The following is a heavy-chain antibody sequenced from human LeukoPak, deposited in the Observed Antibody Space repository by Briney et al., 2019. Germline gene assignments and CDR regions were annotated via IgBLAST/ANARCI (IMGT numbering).Heavy chain of an antibody. CDR3: ARVDRYSSWNNYFDY. Sequence: GSSVKVSCKASGGTFSRYLINWVRQAPGQGLEWMGGIFPIVGTADYAQKFQGRVTITADDSTSTAYMELSSLRSEDTAVYYCARVDRYSSWNNYFDYWGQGTLVTVSS. V-gene: IGHV1-69*01. CDR2: IFPIVGTA. D-gene: IGHD6-19*01. CDR1: GGTFSRYL. J-gene: IGHJ4*02.